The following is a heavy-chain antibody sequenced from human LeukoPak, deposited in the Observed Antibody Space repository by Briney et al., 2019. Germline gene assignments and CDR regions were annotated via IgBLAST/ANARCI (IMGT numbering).Heavy chain of an antibody. D-gene: IGHD2-8*01. CDR2: IKPDGSEG. J-gene: IGHJ4*02. V-gene: IGHV3-7*04. Sequence: PGGSLRLSCAASGFTLSTYWMSWVRQAPGKGLEWVANIKPDGSEGSYVDSVKGRFTISRDNADNSLYLQMNSLRAEDTAVYYCAREMDFDYWGQGTLVTVSS. CDR3: AREMDFDY. CDR1: GFTLSTYW.